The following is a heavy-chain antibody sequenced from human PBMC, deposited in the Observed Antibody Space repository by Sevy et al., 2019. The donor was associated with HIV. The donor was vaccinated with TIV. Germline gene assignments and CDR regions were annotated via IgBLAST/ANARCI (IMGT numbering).Heavy chain of an antibody. Sequence: ASVKVSCKASGGTFSSYAISWVRQAPGQGLEWMGGIIPIFGTANYAQKFQGRVTITADESTGTAYMELSSLRSEDTAVYYCARDRGRGITTNLDYWGQGTLVTVSS. J-gene: IGHJ4*02. V-gene: IGHV1-69*13. CDR2: IIPIFGTA. D-gene: IGHD3-22*01. CDR3: ARDRGRGITTNLDY. CDR1: GGTFSSYA.